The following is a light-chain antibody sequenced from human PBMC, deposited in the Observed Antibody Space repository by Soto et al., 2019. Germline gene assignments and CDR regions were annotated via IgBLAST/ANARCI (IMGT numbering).Light chain of an antibody. CDR2: GNS. CDR3: QSYDSSLSGSKV. CDR1: SSNIGAGYD. J-gene: IGLJ2*01. V-gene: IGLV1-40*01. Sequence: QSVLTQPPSVSGAPGQRVTISCTGSSSNIGAGYDVHWYQQLPGTAPKLLIYGNSNRPSGVPDRFSGSKSGTSASLGITGLQAEDEADYSCQSYDSSLSGSKVFGGGTKLTVL.